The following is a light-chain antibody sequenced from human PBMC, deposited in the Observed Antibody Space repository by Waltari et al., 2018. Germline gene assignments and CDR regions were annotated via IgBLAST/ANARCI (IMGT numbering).Light chain of an antibody. J-gene: IGKJ4*01. CDR1: HTVRTTY. V-gene: IGKV3-20*01. CDR3: QQYDISPLT. Sequence: TVLPQSPATLSLSPGETATISCRASHTVRTTYLTWYQQKPGQAPTLLIYGASSRATGIPDRFSGSGSGTDFSLTISSLEPEDFAVYYCQQYDISPLTFGGGTRVEIK. CDR2: GAS.